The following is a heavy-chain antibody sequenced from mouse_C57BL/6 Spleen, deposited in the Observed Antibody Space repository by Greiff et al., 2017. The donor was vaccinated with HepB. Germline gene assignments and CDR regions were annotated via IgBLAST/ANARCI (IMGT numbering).Heavy chain of an antibody. V-gene: IGHV1-53*01. Sequence: VQLQQSGTELVKPGASVKMSCKASGYTFTSYWMHWVKQRPGQGLEWIGNINPSNGGTNYNEKFKSKATLTVDKSSSTAYMQLSSLTSEDSAVYYCARRGGYSNPGYYYALDYWGQGTSVTVSS. D-gene: IGHD2-5*01. CDR2: INPSNGGT. J-gene: IGHJ4*01. CDR3: ARRGGYSNPGYYYALDY. CDR1: GYTFTSYW.